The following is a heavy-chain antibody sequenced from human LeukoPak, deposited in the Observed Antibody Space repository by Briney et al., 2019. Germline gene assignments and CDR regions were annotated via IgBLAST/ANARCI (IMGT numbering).Heavy chain of an antibody. V-gene: IGHV3-23*01. CDR1: GFTFSSYA. CDR3: AKSDSSGWYSSDY. J-gene: IGHJ4*02. D-gene: IGHD6-19*01. CDR2: ISGSGGST. Sequence: PGGSLRLSCAASGFTFSSYAMSWVRQAPGKGLEWVSAISGSGGSTYYADSVKGRSTISRDNSKNTLYLQMNSLRAEDTAVYYCAKSDSSGWYSSDYWGPGTLVTVSS.